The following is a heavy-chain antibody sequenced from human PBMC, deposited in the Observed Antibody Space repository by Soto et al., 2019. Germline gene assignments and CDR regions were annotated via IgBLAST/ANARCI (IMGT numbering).Heavy chain of an antibody. D-gene: IGHD2-2*01. CDR2: IIPIFGTA. CDR3: ATLEGCSSTRCYYYYYGMDV. J-gene: IGHJ6*04. V-gene: IGHV1-69*01. Sequence: QVQLVQSGAEVKKPGSSVKFSCKASGGTFSSYAISWVRQAPGQGLEWRGGIIPIFGTANYAQKFQGRVTITADESTSTAYMELSSLRSEDTAVYYCATLEGCSSTRCYYYYYGMDVWGKWTTVTVSS. CDR1: GGTFSSYA.